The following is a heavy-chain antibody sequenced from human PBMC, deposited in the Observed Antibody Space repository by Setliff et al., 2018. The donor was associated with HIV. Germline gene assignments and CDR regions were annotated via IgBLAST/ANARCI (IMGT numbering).Heavy chain of an antibody. CDR3: ARSDLDNGSGYFDYYSYYMDV. CDR2: INHSGST. J-gene: IGHJ6*03. V-gene: IGHV4-34*01. Sequence: PSETLSLTCAVYGGSFSAYYWTWIRQPPGKGLEWIGEINHSGSTNYNPSLKSRVTISVDTSKNQFSLKLGSVTAADTAIYYCARSDLDNGSGYFDYYSYYMDVWGRGTTVTVSS. CDR1: GGSFSAYY. D-gene: IGHD3-22*01.